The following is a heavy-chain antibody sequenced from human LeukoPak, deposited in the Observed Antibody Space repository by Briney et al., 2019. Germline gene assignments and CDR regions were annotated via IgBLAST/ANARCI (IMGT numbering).Heavy chain of an antibody. Sequence: PSETLSLTCAVSGGSISSSNWWSWVRQPPGKGLEWIGEIYHSGSTNYNASLKSRVTISVDKSKNQFSLKLSSVTAADTAVYYCAREITIFGVVITRYFDYWGQGTLVTVSS. J-gene: IGHJ4*02. CDR2: IYHSGST. V-gene: IGHV4-4*02. CDR1: GGSISSSNW. CDR3: AREITIFGVVITRYFDY. D-gene: IGHD3-3*01.